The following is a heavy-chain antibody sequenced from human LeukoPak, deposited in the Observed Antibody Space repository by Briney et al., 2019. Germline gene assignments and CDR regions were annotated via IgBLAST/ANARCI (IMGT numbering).Heavy chain of an antibody. CDR2: ISGSGGST. D-gene: IGHD3-16*02. J-gene: IGHJ4*02. V-gene: IGHV3-23*01. CDR3: AKDWYDYIWGSYRVPFDY. CDR1: GFTFSSYA. Sequence: GGSLRLSCAASGFTFSSYAISWVRQAPGKGLEWVSAISGSGGSTYYADSVKGRFTISRDNSKNTLYLQMNSLRAEDTAVYYCAKDWYDYIWGSYRVPFDYWGQGTLVTVSS.